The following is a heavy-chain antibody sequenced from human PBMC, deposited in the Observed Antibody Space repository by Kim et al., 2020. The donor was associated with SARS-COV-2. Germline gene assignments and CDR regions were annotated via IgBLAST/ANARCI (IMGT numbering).Heavy chain of an antibody. CDR3: ARSFYGSGSYYEQEAFDS. V-gene: IGHV4-39*01. J-gene: IGHJ3*02. CDR2: IYYSGST. Sequence: SETLSLTCTVSGGSISSSSYYWGWIRQPPGKGLEWIGSIYYSGSTYYNPSLKSRVTISVDTSKNQFSLKLSSVTAADTAVYYCARSFYGSGSYYEQEAFDSWGQGTMVTVSS. CDR1: GGSISSSSYY. D-gene: IGHD3-10*01.